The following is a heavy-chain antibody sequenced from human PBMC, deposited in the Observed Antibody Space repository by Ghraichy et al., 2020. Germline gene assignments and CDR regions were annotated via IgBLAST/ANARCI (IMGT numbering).Heavy chain of an antibody. CDR2: IKSKTDGGTT. CDR1: GFTFSNAW. V-gene: IGHV3-15*01. D-gene: IGHD5/OR15-5a*01. J-gene: IGHJ4*02. Sequence: GGSLRLACAASGFTFSNAWMSWVRQAPGKGLEWVGRIKSKTDGGTTDYAAPVKGRFTISRDDSKNTLYLQMNSLKTEDTAVYYCTTDAFSDPECLWGQGTLVTVSS. CDR3: TTDAFSDPECL.